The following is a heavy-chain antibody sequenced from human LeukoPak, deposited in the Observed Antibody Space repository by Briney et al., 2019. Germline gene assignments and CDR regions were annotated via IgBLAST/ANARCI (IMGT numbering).Heavy chain of an antibody. CDR3: AKGKAITIFGVVTPYYYYMDV. J-gene: IGHJ6*03. Sequence: PGGSLRLSCAASGFTFSSYAISWVRQAPGKGLEWVSAISGSGGSTYYADSVKGRFTISRDNSKNTLYLQMNSLRAEDTAVYYCAKGKAITIFGVVTPYYYYMDVWGKGTTVTVSS. V-gene: IGHV3-23*01. CDR1: GFTFSSYA. CDR2: ISGSGGST. D-gene: IGHD3-3*01.